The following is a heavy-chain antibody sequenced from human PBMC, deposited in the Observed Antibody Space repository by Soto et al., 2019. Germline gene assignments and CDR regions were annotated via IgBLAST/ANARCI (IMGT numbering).Heavy chain of an antibody. CDR1: GFTFTTYG. CDR2: ISSDGGNQ. J-gene: IGHJ4*02. CDR3: AKELAVAGAQGLDY. D-gene: IGHD6-19*01. Sequence: GGSLRLSCAASGFTFTTYGIHWVRQAPGKGLEWVAVISSDGGNQYYGDSVKGRFSISRDNSKNTVYLQMNSLRLEDTAVYYCAKELAVAGAQGLDYWGQGXLVTVSS. V-gene: IGHV3-30*18.